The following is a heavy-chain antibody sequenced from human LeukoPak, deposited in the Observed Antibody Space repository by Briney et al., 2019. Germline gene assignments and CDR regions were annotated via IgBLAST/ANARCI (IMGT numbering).Heavy chain of an antibody. V-gene: IGHV3-66*01. CDR1: GFTVRNNY. J-gene: IGHJ6*02. D-gene: IGHD3-10*01. Sequence: GGSLRLSCAASGFTVRNNYMSWVPQAPGKGLEWVSVIQSGGSTIYADSVKGRFTISRDNSKNTVFLQMNSLRADDTALYYCARDIGRWGYYYYAMDVWGQGTTVTVSS. CDR2: IQSGGST. CDR3: ARDIGRWGYYYYAMDV.